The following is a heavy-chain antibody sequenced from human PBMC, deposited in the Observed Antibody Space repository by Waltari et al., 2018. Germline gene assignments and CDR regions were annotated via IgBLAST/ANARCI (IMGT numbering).Heavy chain of an antibody. D-gene: IGHD5-12*01. J-gene: IGHJ4*02. Sequence: EVQLVESGGGLVQPGGSLRLSCAASGFTFSSYWMSWVHQAPGKGLEWVANIKQDGSEKYYVDSVKGRFTISRDNAKNSLYLQMNSLRAEDTAVYYCARDNWGGYDKFDYWGQGTLVTVSS. CDR1: GFTFSSYW. CDR3: ARDNWGGYDKFDY. V-gene: IGHV3-7*01. CDR2: IKQDGSEK.